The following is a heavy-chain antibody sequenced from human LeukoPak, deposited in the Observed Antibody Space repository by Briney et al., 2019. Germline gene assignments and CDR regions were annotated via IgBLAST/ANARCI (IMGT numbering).Heavy chain of an antibody. D-gene: IGHD2-2*03. CDR3: AKESLMDIVVVPAARSPFDY. J-gene: IGHJ4*02. CDR2: IRYEGSNK. CDR1: GFTFSSYG. V-gene: IGHV3-30*02. Sequence: PGGSLRLSCAASGFTFSSYGMHWVRQAPGKGLEWVAFIRYEGSNKYYADSVKGRFTISRDNYKNTLYLQMNSLRAEATAVYYCAKESLMDIVVVPAARSPFDYWGQGTLVTVSS.